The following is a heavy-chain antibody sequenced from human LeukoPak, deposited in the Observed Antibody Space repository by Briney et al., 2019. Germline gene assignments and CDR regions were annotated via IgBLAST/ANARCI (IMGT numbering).Heavy chain of an antibody. CDR2: ISGSGGST. J-gene: IGHJ3*02. Sequence: GGSLRLSCAASGFTFSSYAMSWVRQAPGKGLEWVSAISGSGGSTYYADSVKGRLTISRDNFKNTLYLQMNSLRAEDTAVYYCVKDRDWNDDDDAFDIWGQGTMVTVSS. CDR3: VKDRDWNDDDDAFDI. CDR1: GFTFSSYA. D-gene: IGHD1-1*01. V-gene: IGHV3-23*01.